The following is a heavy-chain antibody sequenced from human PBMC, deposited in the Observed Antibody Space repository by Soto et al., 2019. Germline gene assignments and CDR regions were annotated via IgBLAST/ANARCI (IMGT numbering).Heavy chain of an antibody. V-gene: IGHV1-18*04. CDR3: ARDRYYDILTGYKWFDH. CDR2: ISAYNGNT. Sequence: QVQLVQSGAEVKKPGASVKVSCKASGYTFTSYGISWVRQAPGQGLEWMGWISAYNGNTNYAQKLQGRVTMTTDTSTSPAYMELRSLRSEDKAVYYCARDRYYDILTGYKWFDHWGQGTLVKVSS. J-gene: IGHJ5*02. D-gene: IGHD3-9*01. CDR1: GYTFTSYG.